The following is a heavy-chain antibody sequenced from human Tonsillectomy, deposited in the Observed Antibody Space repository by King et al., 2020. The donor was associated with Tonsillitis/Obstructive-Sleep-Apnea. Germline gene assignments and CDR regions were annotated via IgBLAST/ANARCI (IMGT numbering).Heavy chain of an antibody. J-gene: IGHJ4*02. Sequence: VQLVESGGGLVQPGGSLRLSCAASGFTFSSYAMSWVRQAPGKGLEWVSAISGSGGSTYYADSVKGRFTISRDNSKNTLYLQMNSLRAEDTAVYYCAKYWEPSKRIHTNFDYWGQGTLVTVSS. D-gene: IGHD1-26*01. V-gene: IGHV3-23*04. CDR2: ISGSGGST. CDR3: AKYWEPSKRIHTNFDY. CDR1: GFTFSSYA.